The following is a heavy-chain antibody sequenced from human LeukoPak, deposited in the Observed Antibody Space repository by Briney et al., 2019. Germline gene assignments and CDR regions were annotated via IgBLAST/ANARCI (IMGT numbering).Heavy chain of an antibody. J-gene: IGHJ6*02. CDR1: GGSFSGYY. V-gene: IGHV4-34*01. CDR2: INHSGST. CDR3: ARGGTIFGVVILSGKYYYYGMDV. Sequence: PSETLSLTCAVYGGSFSGYYWSWVRQPPGKGLEWIGEINHSGSTNYNPSVKSRVTISVDTSKNQFSLKLSYVTAADTAVYYCARGGTIFGVVILSGKYYYYGMDVWGQGTTVTVSS. D-gene: IGHD3-3*01.